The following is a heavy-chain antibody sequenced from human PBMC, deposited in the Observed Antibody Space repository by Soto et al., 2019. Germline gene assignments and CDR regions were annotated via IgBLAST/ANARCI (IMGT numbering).Heavy chain of an antibody. J-gene: IGHJ3*02. CDR1: GFTFSSYA. D-gene: IGHD6-19*01. V-gene: IGHV3-30*04. Sequence: QVELVESGGGVVQPGRSLRLSCAASGFTFSSYAMHWVRQAPGKGLEWAAVISYDGRSNYYADSIKGRFTISRDNSESKLALQMNSLRLEDTAVYYCARVKLGSSGWYDAFDIWGQGTMVTVSS. CDR3: ARVKLGSSGWYDAFDI. CDR2: ISYDGRSN.